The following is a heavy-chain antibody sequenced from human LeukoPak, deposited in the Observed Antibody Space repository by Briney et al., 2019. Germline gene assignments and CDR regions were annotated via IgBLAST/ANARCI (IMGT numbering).Heavy chain of an antibody. Sequence: SVKVSCKASRGTRSSDAISWVRQAPGQGLEWMGGIIPIFGTANYAQKFQGRVTITADESTSRAYMELSSLRSEDTAVYYCARCSTPTDGYGMAVWGQGTTVTVSS. J-gene: IGHJ6*02. V-gene: IGHV1-69*13. D-gene: IGHD2-2*01. CDR2: IIPIFGTA. CDR1: RGTRSSDA. CDR3: ARCSTPTDGYGMAV.